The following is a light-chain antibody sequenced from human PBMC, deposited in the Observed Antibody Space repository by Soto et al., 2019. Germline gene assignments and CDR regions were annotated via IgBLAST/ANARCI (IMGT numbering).Light chain of an antibody. CDR1: ETVSGSY. CDR3: QQYGSSRP. CDR2: GAY. V-gene: IGKV3-20*01. J-gene: IGKJ1*01. Sequence: EIVLPQSPGTLSLSPVERSTLSCMASETVSGSYLAWYQQKPGQAPRLLIYGAYNRATGIPDRFSGSGSGTDFTLTISRLEPEDFAVYYCQQYGSSRPFGQGTKVDI.